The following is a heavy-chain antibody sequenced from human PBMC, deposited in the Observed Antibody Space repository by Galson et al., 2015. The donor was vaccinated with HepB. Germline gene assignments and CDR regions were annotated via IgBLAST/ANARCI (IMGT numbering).Heavy chain of an antibody. CDR3: AKYQVRGGLWYYYYYGMDV. D-gene: IGHD3-10*01. CDR1: GFTFSSYA. V-gene: IGHV3-23*01. J-gene: IGHJ6*02. CDR2: ISGSGGST. Sequence: SLRLSCAASGFTFSSYAMSWVRQAPGKGLEWVSAISGSGGSTYYPDSVKGRFTISRDNSKNTLYLQMNSLRAEDTAVYYCAKYQVRGGLWYYYYYGMDVWGQGTTVTVSS.